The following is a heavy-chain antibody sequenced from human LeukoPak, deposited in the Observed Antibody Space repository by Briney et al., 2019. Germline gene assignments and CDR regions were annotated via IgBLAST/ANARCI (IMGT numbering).Heavy chain of an antibody. V-gene: IGHV3-23*01. Sequence: PGGSLRLSCAASGFTFSSYAVSWVRQAPGKGLEWVSDISGSGGSTYHADSVKGRFTISRDNSKNTLYLQMNSLRAEDTAVYYCATLDGSGLTYDAFDIWGQGTMVTVSS. CDR1: GFTFSSYA. J-gene: IGHJ3*02. CDR3: ATLDGSGLTYDAFDI. D-gene: IGHD3-10*01. CDR2: ISGSGGST.